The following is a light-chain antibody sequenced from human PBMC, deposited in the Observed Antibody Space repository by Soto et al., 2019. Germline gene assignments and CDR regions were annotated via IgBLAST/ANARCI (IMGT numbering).Light chain of an antibody. Sequence: EIVLTQSPGTLSLSPGERATLSCRASQSVSSSYLAWYQQKPGQAPRLLIYGASSRATGIPDRFSGSGSGTDFTLTISSLQSELFAVYYCQQYDNWPLTFGGGTKVDI. CDR1: QSVSSSY. CDR2: GAS. CDR3: QQYDNWPLT. J-gene: IGKJ4*01. V-gene: IGKV3-20*01.